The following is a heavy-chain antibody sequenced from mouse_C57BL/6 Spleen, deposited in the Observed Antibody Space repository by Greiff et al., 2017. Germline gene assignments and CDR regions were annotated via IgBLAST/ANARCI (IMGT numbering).Heavy chain of an antibody. CDR1: GYTFTSYW. J-gene: IGHJ4*01. CDR2: IDPSDSYT. CDR3: AREGTVVATRAMDY. D-gene: IGHD1-1*01. V-gene: IGHV1-69*01. Sequence: VKLQQPGAELVMPGASVKLSCKASGYTFTSYWMHWVKQRPGQGLEWIGEIDPSDSYTNYNQKFKGKSTLTVDKSSSTAYMQLSSLTSEDSAVYYCAREGTVVATRAMDYWGQGTSVTVSS.